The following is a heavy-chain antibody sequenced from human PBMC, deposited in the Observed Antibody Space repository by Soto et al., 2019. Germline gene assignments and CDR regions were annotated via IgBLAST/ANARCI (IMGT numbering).Heavy chain of an antibody. CDR2: SFSSGGT. Sequence: PGGYLRLSCAAFGFTLDKYTMGWVRQAPGKGLEWVAESFSSGGTQYADSVKGRFTISRDNSRNMVFLQMNGLRVEDTALYYCARDREPDGIWTFDSWGQGALVTVSS. V-gene: IGHV3-53*01. CDR3: ARDREPDGIWTFDS. J-gene: IGHJ4*02. CDR1: GFTLDKYT. D-gene: IGHD3-9*01.